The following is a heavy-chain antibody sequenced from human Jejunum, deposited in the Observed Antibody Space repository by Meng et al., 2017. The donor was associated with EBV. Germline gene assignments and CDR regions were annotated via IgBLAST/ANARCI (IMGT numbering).Heavy chain of an antibody. CDR1: GFTFRSSA. D-gene: IGHD2-8*01. Sequence: EVRLSESXGGLVWTGGSRRLSCAASGFTFRSSAMSWVRQAPGKGLEWVSTISGSAGSTYYADSVKGRFTISRDNSKSTLYLQMNSLRAEDTAAYYCAKLIRDWGQGTLVTVSS. CDR3: AKLIRD. CDR2: ISGSAGST. V-gene: IGHV3-23*01. J-gene: IGHJ4*02.